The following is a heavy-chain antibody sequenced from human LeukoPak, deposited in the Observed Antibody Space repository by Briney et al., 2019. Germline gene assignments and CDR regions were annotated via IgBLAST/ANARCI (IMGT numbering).Heavy chain of an antibody. D-gene: IGHD3-3*02. CDR1: GGSISTFY. CDR2: IYSSGST. V-gene: IGHV4-4*07. J-gene: IGHJ4*02. Sequence: SETLSLTCIVSGGSISTFYWSWIRQTAGKGLEWIGRIYSSGSTDYNPSLKSRVTMSVETSNQFSLKLRSVTAADTAVYYCARIHGGIWGQGTLVTVSS. CDR3: ARIHGGI.